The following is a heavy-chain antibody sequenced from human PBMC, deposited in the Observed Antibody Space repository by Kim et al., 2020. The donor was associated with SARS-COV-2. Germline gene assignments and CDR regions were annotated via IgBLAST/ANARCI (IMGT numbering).Heavy chain of an antibody. CDR2: INRDGSVK. CDR1: GFTIGAEW. CDR3: AREPSAEST. V-gene: IGHV3-7*03. Sequence: GGSLGLSCAASGFTIGAEWMSWVRQAPGKGPEWVANINRDGSVKNYVDSVKGRFSISRDDAENSLYLQMNSLRAEDTAVYYCAREPSAESTWGQGTLVTVSS. J-gene: IGHJ5*02.